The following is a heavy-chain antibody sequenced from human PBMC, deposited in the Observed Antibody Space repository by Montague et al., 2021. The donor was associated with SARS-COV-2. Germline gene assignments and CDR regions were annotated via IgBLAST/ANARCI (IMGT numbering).Heavy chain of an antibody. CDR1: GGSFSGNY. CDR3: ARGLPVMTLFYYFGMDV. J-gene: IGHJ6*02. CDR2: INHYGST. V-gene: IGHV4-34*01. Sequence: SETLSLTCAVSGGSFSGNYWSWIRQPPGKGLEWIGEINHYGSTNYNPSLKSRVTMSVDTSKNQFSLKLSSVTAADTAVYYCARGLPVMTLFYYFGMDVWGQGTTVTVSS. D-gene: IGHD2-2*01.